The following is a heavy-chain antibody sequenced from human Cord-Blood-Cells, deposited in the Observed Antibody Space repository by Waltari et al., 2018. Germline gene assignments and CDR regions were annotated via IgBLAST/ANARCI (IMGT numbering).Heavy chain of an antibody. CDR1: GGTFSSYA. Sequence: QVQLVQSGTEVKKPGSSVKVSCKASGGTFSSYAISWVRQAPGQGLEWMGGIIPIFGTANYAQKFQGRVTITADESTSTAYMELSSLRSEDTAVYYCARDLGYCSGGSCNFDYWGQGTLVTVSS. V-gene: IGHV1-69*01. J-gene: IGHJ4*02. CDR3: ARDLGYCSGGSCNFDY. D-gene: IGHD2-15*01. CDR2: IIPIFGTA.